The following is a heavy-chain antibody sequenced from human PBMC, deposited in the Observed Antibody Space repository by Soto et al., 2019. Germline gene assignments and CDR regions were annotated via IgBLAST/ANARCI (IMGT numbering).Heavy chain of an antibody. V-gene: IGHV1-2*02. Sequence: ASVKVSCKASGYTFTGHYIHWVRQAPEQGPEWMGEIGPESGVTRYAQKFQGRVTMTMDMSITTVYMELSNLSPDDTAVYYCGRGRSGQIVVFYWGQGTPVTVSS. D-gene: IGHD5-12*01. J-gene: IGHJ4*02. CDR2: IGPESGVT. CDR3: GRGRSGQIVVFY. CDR1: GYTFTGHY.